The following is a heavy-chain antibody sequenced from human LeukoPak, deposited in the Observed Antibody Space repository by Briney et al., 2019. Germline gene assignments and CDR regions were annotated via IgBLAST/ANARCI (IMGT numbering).Heavy chain of an antibody. CDR3: ARSRSGYSYEHGAFEI. Sequence: SETLSLTCTVSGDPISTYYWSWIRQPPGKGLEWIAYIHYRGSTTYNPSLRSRVTISVDTSRNQFSLKLSSVTAADTAVYYCARSRSGYSYEHGAFEIWGQGTMVTVSS. J-gene: IGHJ3*02. D-gene: IGHD5-18*01. CDR2: IHYRGST. V-gene: IGHV4-59*01. CDR1: GDPISTYY.